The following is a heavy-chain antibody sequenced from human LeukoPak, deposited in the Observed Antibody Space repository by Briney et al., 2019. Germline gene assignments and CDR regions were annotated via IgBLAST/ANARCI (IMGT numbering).Heavy chain of an antibody. CDR1: GFXFSSSS. J-gene: IGHJ4*02. V-gene: IGHV3-48*02. D-gene: IGHD6-13*01. CDR2: ISISSTTI. Sequence: GGSLRLSCGASGFXFSSSSMNWVRQAPGKGLEWVSYISISSTTIYYADSVKGRFTISRDNAKNSLYLQMNSLRDEDTAVYYCASGLRYSSSWYNFDYWGQGTLVAVSS. CDR3: ASGLRYSSSWYNFDY.